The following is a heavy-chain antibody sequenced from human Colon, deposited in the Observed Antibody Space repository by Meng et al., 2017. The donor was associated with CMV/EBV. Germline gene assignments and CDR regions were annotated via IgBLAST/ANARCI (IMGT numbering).Heavy chain of an antibody. CDR2: IDNEGSGA. J-gene: IGHJ5*02. CDR3: VRDTPHNAFEP. Sequence: CVASGFTFNKYWRHGVRQPPGGGLVWLSRIDNEGSGASYADSVRGRFTVSRDNARNTVYLQMNNLRDEDTAVYYCVRDTPHNAFEPWGHGTLVTVSS. CDR1: GFTFNKYW. D-gene: IGHD2-15*01. V-gene: IGHV3-74*01.